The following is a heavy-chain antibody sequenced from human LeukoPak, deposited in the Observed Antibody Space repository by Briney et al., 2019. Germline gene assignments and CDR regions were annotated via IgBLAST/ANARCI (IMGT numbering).Heavy chain of an antibody. Sequence: SETLSLTCTVSGGSISSSSYYWGWIRQPPGKGLEWIGSIYYSGSTYYNPSLKSRVTISVDRSKNQFSLKLSSVTAADTAVYYCARDSMVRGAKGFDYWGQGTLVTVSS. CDR1: GGSISSSSYY. D-gene: IGHD3-10*01. CDR3: ARDSMVRGAKGFDY. V-gene: IGHV4-39*07. J-gene: IGHJ4*02. CDR2: IYYSGST.